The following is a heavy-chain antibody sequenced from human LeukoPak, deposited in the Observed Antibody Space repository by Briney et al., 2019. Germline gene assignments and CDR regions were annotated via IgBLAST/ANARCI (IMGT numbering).Heavy chain of an antibody. Sequence: PSETLSLTCTVSGGSISSYYWSWIRQPPGKGLEWIGYIYYSGSNNYNPSLKSRVTISVDTSKNQFSLKLSSVTAADTAVYYCARALTGYYPFDYWGQGTLVTVSS. D-gene: IGHD3-9*01. CDR2: IYYSGSN. CDR1: GGSISSYY. J-gene: IGHJ4*02. CDR3: ARALTGYYPFDY. V-gene: IGHV4-59*08.